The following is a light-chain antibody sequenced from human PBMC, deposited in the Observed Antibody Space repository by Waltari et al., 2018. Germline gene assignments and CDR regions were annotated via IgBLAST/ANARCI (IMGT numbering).Light chain of an antibody. J-gene: IGLJ2*01. Sequence: QPVLTQPPSASATPGQKAVISCSGGSSNIGPNTINWYQKPPGAAPKLLIYVNYQRPSGVPARFSGSKSGTSASLVVSGLQSDDEAEYYCAAWDDSLNGLVFGGGTKLTVL. V-gene: IGLV1-44*01. CDR3: AAWDDSLNGLV. CDR2: VNY. CDR1: SSNIGPNT.